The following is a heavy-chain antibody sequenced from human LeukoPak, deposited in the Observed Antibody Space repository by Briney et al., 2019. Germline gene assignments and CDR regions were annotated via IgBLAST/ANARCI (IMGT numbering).Heavy chain of an antibody. Sequence: SETLSLTCTVSGASISSSRDYWGWIRQPPGKGLEWIGSISYSGTTYNNPSLKSRVTISVDTSKNQFSLKLSSVTAADTAVYYCARRYDFWSGNYFDHWGQGTLVTVSS. V-gene: IGHV4-39*01. CDR2: ISYSGTT. D-gene: IGHD3-3*01. J-gene: IGHJ4*02. CDR3: ARRYDFWSGNYFDH. CDR1: GASISSSRDY.